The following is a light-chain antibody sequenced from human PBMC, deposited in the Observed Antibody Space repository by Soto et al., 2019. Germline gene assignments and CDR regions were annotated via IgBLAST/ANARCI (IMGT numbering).Light chain of an antibody. CDR1: QSVSSN. V-gene: IGKV3-15*01. CDR3: QQYNNWPWT. CDR2: GAS. Sequence: ETVMTQSPANLSVSPGERAAVSCRASQSVSSNLAWYQQKPGQAPRLLIHGASTRATGFPARFSGSGSGTEFTLTISSLQSEDFAVYYCQQYNNWPWTFGQGTKVDIK. J-gene: IGKJ1*01.